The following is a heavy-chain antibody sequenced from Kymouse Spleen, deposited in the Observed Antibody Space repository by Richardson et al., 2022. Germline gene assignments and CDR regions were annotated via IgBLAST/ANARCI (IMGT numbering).Heavy chain of an antibody. V-gene: IGHV4-34*01. CDR1: GGSFSGYY. D-gene: IGHD2-2*02. J-gene: IGHJ4*02. CDR2: INHSGST. CDR3: ARGYCSSTSCSKEYSSSFFDY. Sequence: QVQLQQWGAGLLKPSETLSLTCAVYGGSFSGYYWSWIRQPPGKGLEWIGEINHSGSTNYNPSLKSRVTISVDTSKNQFSLKLSSVTAADTAVYYCARGYCSSTSCSKEYSSSFFDYWGQGTLVTVSS.